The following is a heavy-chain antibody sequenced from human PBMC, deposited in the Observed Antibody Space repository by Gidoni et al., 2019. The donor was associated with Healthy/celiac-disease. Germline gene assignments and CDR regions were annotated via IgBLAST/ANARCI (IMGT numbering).Heavy chain of an antibody. CDR3: ARSSWYYGMDV. CDR1: GFSLSNARMG. Sequence: QVTLKESGPVLVKPTETLTLTCTVSGFSLSNARMGVSWIRQPPGKALEWLAHIFSNDEKSYSTSLKSRLTISKDTSKSQVVLTMTNMDPVDTATYYCARSSWYYGMDVWGQGTTVTVSS. CDR2: IFSNDEK. V-gene: IGHV2-26*01. D-gene: IGHD6-13*01. J-gene: IGHJ6*02.